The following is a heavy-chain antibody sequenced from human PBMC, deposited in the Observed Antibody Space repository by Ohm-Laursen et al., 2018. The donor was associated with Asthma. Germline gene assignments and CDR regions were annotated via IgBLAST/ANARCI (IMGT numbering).Heavy chain of an antibody. Sequence: ESLKISCKGSGYSFTSYWISWVRQMPGKGLEWMGRIDPSDSYTNYSPSFQGHVTISADKSISTAYLQWSSLKASDTAMYYCARSQETAQVGYGDYAFYYYYGMDVWGQGTTVTVSS. D-gene: IGHD4-17*01. CDR2: IDPSDSYT. V-gene: IGHV5-10-1*01. J-gene: IGHJ6*02. CDR1: GYSFTSYW. CDR3: ARSQETAQVGYGDYAFYYYYGMDV.